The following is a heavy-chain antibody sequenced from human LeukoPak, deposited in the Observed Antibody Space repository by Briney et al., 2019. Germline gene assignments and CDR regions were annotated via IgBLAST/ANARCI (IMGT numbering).Heavy chain of an antibody. CDR3: ARGDIVVVVAATRGSYYYYMDV. J-gene: IGHJ6*03. CDR2: INTSGGSR. Sequence: ASVTVSFKSSGYTFTSYYMHWVRQAPGQGLEWMGIINTSGGSRGYSQKVQCKVTMTRDMSTSTVYMELSSLRSEDTAVYYCARGDIVVVVAATRGSYYYYMDVWGKGTTVTVSS. CDR1: GYTFTSYY. V-gene: IGHV1-46*01. D-gene: IGHD2-15*01.